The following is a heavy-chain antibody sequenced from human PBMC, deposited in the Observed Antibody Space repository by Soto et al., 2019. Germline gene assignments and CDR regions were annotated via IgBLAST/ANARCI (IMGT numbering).Heavy chain of an antibody. CDR2: MSDDGSKE. V-gene: IGHV3-30*04. D-gene: IGHD2-15*01. CDR1: GFSVFDYT. Sequence: QVELVESGGGVVQPGRSLRLSCAGSGFSVFDYTLYWVRQAPGKGLEWVAIMSDDGSKEHYAESVRGRFTISRDNSRNTLHLQRNSLRDEDTAVYFCASDRVLGFCSGGSCVILASWGQGALVTVSS. J-gene: IGHJ5*02. CDR3: ASDRVLGFCSGGSCVILAS.